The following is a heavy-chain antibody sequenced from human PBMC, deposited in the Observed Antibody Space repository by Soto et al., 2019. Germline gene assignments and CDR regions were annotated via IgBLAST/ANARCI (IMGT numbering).Heavy chain of an antibody. CDR3: ARGQPHLGESY. D-gene: IGHD3-16*01. Sequence: ASVKGACKASGYTFTSYYRRWVRQAPGQGLEWMGRISAYNGNTNYAQKLQGRVTMTTDTSTSTAYMELRSLRSDDTAVYYCARGQPHLGESYWGQGTLVTVSS. J-gene: IGHJ4*02. V-gene: IGHV1-18*04. CDR1: GYTFTSYY. CDR2: ISAYNGNT.